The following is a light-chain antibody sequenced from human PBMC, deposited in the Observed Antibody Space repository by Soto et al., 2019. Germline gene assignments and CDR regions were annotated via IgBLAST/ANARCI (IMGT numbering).Light chain of an antibody. V-gene: IGLV2-14*03. J-gene: IGLJ1*01. CDR1: GSDVGGFNF. Sequence: QSVLTQPASVSGFPGRSITISCTGTGSDVGGFNFVSWYQQHPGKAPKLILYDVTNRPSGVSNRFSGSKSGNTASLTISGLQAEDEAAYHCSSYSGSTTLGYVFGTGTKVTVL. CDR3: SSYSGSTTLGYV. CDR2: DVT.